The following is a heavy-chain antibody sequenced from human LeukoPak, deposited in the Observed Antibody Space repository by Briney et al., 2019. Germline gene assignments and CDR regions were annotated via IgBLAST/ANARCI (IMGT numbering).Heavy chain of an antibody. J-gene: IGHJ6*03. CDR2: ISSSSSTI. Sequence: GGSLRLSCAASGFTFSSYSMNWVRQAPGKGLEWVSYISSSSSTIYYADSEKGRFTISRDNAKNSLYLQMNSLRAEDTAVYYCARCAGYCSGGSCYSLSYYYYYMDVWGKETTVTVSS. CDR1: GFTFSSYS. V-gene: IGHV3-48*01. D-gene: IGHD2-15*01. CDR3: ARCAGYCSGGSCYSLSYYYYYMDV.